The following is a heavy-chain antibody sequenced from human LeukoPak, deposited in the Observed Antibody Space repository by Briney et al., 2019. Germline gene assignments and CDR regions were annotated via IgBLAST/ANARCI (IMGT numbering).Heavy chain of an antibody. V-gene: IGHV4-38-2*01. CDR2: IYHSGST. CDR3: AGRGFWSGYSDH. Sequence: SETLSLTCAVSGYSISSGYYWGWIRQPPGKGLEWIGSIYHSGSTYYNPSLKSRVTISVDTSKNQFSLKLSSVTAADTAVYYCAGRGFWSGYSDHWGQGTLVTVSS. J-gene: IGHJ4*02. CDR1: GYSISSGYY. D-gene: IGHD3-3*01.